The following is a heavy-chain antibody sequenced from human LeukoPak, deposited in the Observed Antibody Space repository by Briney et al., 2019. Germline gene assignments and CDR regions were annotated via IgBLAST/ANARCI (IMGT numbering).Heavy chain of an antibody. CDR1: RFTVSSNY. J-gene: IGHJ4*02. V-gene: IGHV3-66*01. D-gene: IGHD3-16*01. CDR3: ARGRFGLSLDY. CDR2: IYIRGST. Sequence: PGGSLRLSCAASRFTVSSNYMSWVRQAPGKGLEWVSFIYIRGSTYYADSVRGRFTISRDNSNNTLYLQMNSLRVEDTAVYYCARGRFGLSLDYWGQGTLVTVSS.